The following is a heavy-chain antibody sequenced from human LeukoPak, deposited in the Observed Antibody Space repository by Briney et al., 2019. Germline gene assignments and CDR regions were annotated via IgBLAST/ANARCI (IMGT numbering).Heavy chain of an antibody. CDR1: GFTFDDYG. J-gene: IGHJ4*02. Sequence: GGSLRLSCAASGFTFDDYGMSWVRQAPGKGLEWVSGINWNGGSTGYADSVKGRFTISRGNAKNSLYLQMNSLRAEDTALYYCARDDSGSYFDYWGQGTLVTVSS. D-gene: IGHD1-26*01. CDR3: ARDDSGSYFDY. CDR2: INWNGGST. V-gene: IGHV3-20*04.